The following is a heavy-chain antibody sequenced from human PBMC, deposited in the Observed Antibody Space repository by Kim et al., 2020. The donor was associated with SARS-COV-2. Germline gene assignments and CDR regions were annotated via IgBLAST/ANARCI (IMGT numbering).Heavy chain of an antibody. CDR2: INPNSGGT. D-gene: IGHD4-17*01. CDR3: ARESDYGGNSIDAFDI. CDR1: GYTFTGYY. J-gene: IGHJ3*02. Sequence: ASVKVSCKASGYTFTGYYMHWVRQAPGQGLEWMGWINPNSGGTNYAQKFQGRVIMTRDTSISTAYMELSRLRSDDTAVYYCARESDYGGNSIDAFDIWGQGTMVTVSS. V-gene: IGHV1-2*02.